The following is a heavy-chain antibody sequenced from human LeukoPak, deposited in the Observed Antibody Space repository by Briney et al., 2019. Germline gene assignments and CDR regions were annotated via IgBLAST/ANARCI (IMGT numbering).Heavy chain of an antibody. D-gene: IGHD4/OR15-4a*01. V-gene: IGHV3-53*01. CDR1: EFSFIDKF. J-gene: IGHJ3*01. Sequence: GGSLRLSRAASEFSFIDKFRTWVRQAPWKGLEGLYIIYSGCNTHYSDSVKGRFTISRDNSKNTVYLQVNSLRAEDTAVYYCARVFVHGAALRGFDFWGQGTMVSVSS. CDR2: IYSGCNT. CDR3: ARVFVHGAALRGFDF.